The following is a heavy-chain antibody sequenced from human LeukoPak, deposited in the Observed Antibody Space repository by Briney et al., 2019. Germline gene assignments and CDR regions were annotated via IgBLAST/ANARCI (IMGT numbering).Heavy chain of an antibody. CDR1: GYSISSGSYY. J-gene: IGHJ3*02. CDR2: IYTSGST. CDR3: AIRKQGYYGSGRYAFDI. V-gene: IGHV4-61*02. Sequence: SETLSLTCTVSGYSISSGSYYWSWIRQPAGKGLEWIGRIYTSGSTNYNPSLKSRVTISVDTSKNQFSLKLSSVTAADTAVYYCAIRKQGYYGSGRYAFDIWGQGTMVTVSS. D-gene: IGHD3-10*01.